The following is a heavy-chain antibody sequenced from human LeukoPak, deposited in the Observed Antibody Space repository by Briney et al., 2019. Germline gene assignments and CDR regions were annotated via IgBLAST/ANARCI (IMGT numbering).Heavy chain of an antibody. CDR1: GYTFTSYD. D-gene: IGHD6-6*01. CDR2: MNPNSGNT. V-gene: IGHV1-8*01. Sequence: GASMKVSCKASGYTFTSYDINWVRQATGQGLEWMGWMNPNSGNTGYAQKFQGRVTMTRNTSISTAYMELSSLRSEDTAVYYCARESGEYSSSPYDYWGQGTLVTVSS. CDR3: ARESGEYSSSPYDY. J-gene: IGHJ4*02.